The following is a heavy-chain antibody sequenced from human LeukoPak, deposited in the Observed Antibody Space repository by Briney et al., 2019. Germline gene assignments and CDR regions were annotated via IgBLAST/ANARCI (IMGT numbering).Heavy chain of an antibody. CDR2: ISYDGSNK. Sequence: GGSLRLSCAASGVTFSSYGMPWIRQAPGKGLEWVAVISYDGSNKYYADSVKGRFTISRDNSKNTLYLQMNSLRAEDTAVYYCAKVSVRGYSGYDLDYWGQGTLVTVSS. CDR1: GVTFSSYG. D-gene: IGHD5-12*01. CDR3: AKVSVRGYSGYDLDY. J-gene: IGHJ4*02. V-gene: IGHV3-30*18.